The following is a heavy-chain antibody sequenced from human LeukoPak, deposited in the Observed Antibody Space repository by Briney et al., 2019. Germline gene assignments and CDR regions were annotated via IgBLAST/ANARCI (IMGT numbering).Heavy chain of an antibody. Sequence: GGSLRLSCAASGFTFSSYWMSWVRQAPGKGLEWVANIKLEGSGKCYVDSVKGRFTISRDNAKNSLYLQMNSLRAHDTAVYYCARASGNFDYWGQGTLVTVSS. CDR3: ARASGNFDY. CDR1: GFTFSSYW. D-gene: IGHD3-10*01. CDR2: IKLEGSGK. J-gene: IGHJ4*02. V-gene: IGHV3-7*01.